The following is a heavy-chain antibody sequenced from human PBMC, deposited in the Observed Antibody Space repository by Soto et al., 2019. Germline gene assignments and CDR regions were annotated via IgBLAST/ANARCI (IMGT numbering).Heavy chain of an antibody. J-gene: IGHJ4*02. V-gene: IGHV3-13*01. Sequence: GGSLRLSCAASGFTFSSYDMHWVRQATGKGLEWVSAIGTAGDTYYPGSVKGRFTISRENAKNSLYLQMNSLRAEDTAVYYCARDTGDYYGSGSYDYWGQGTLVTVSS. CDR1: GFTFSSYD. CDR3: ARDTGDYYGSGSYDY. D-gene: IGHD3-10*01. CDR2: IGTAGDT.